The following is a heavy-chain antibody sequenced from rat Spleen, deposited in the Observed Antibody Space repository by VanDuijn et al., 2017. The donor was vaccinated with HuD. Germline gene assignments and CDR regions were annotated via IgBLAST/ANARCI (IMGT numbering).Heavy chain of an antibody. J-gene: IGHJ3*01. Sequence: EVQLVESGGGLVQPGRSMKLSCAASGFTFSNYYMAWVRQAPTKGLEWVASISTGGGNTYYRDSVKGRFTISRDNAKSTLYLQMESLRSEDTATYYCARQDYGGYWFAYWGQGTLVTVSS. CDR3: ARQDYGGYWFAY. CDR1: GFTFSNYY. V-gene: IGHV5-25*01. D-gene: IGHD1-11*01. CDR2: ISTGGGNT.